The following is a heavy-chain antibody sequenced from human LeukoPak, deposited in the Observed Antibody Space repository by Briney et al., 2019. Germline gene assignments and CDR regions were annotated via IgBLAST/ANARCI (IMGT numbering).Heavy chain of an antibody. CDR1: GGSISSYY. CDR2: IYYSGST. D-gene: IGHD6-19*01. J-gene: IGHJ5*02. CDR3: ARDRSGWYSGTRGWFDP. Sequence: SETLSLTCTVSGGSISSYYWSWIRQPPGKRLEWIGYIYYSGSTNYNPSLKSRVTISVDTSKNQFSLKLSSVTAADTAVYYCARDRSGWYSGTRGWFDPWGQGTLVTVSS. V-gene: IGHV4-59*01.